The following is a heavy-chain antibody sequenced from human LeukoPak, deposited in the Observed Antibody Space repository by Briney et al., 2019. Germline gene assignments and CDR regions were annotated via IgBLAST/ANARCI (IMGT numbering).Heavy chain of an antibody. Sequence: GGSLRLSCAASGFTFSSYWMSWVRQAPGKGLEWVSNIKQDGSQKYYLDSVMGRFTISRDNAKNSLYLQMNSLRAEDTAVYYCTRVFNGYDSVDYSGQGTLVTVSS. D-gene: IGHD3-10*01. V-gene: IGHV3-7*01. CDR1: GFTFSSYW. J-gene: IGHJ4*02. CDR3: TRVFNGYDSVDY. CDR2: IKQDGSQK.